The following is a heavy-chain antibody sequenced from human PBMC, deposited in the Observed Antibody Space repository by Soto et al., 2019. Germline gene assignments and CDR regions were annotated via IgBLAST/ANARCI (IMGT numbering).Heavy chain of an antibody. CDR3: ARDPSVITIFGVVNSGSPNYMDV. Sequence: SETLSLTCAVYGGSFSGYYWSWIRQPPGKGLEWIGEINHSGSTNYNPSLKSRVTISVDTSKNQFSLKLSSVTAADTAVYYCARDPSVITIFGVVNSGSPNYMDVWGKGTTVTVSS. D-gene: IGHD3-3*01. J-gene: IGHJ6*03. CDR2: INHSGST. CDR1: GGSFSGYY. V-gene: IGHV4-34*01.